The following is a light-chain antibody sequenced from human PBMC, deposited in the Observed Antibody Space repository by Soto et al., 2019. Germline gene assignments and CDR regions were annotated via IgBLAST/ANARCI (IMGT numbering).Light chain of an antibody. CDR3: QQYRT. CDR2: DAS. CDR1: QDISNY. J-gene: IGKJ4*01. V-gene: IGKV1-33*01. Sequence: DIQMTQSPSSLSASVGARVTITCQASQDISNYLNWYQQKPGKAPKLLIYDASNLETGVPSRFSGSGSGTDFTFTISSLQPEDIATYYCQQYRTFGGGTKVEIK.